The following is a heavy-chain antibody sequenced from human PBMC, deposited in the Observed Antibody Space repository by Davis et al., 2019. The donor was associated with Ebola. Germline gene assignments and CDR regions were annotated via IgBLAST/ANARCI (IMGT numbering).Heavy chain of an antibody. Sequence: ESLKISCTVSGGSISSYYWSWIRQPPGKGLEWIGYIYYSGSTNYNPSLKSRATISVDTSKNQFSLKLSSVTAADPAVYYCARDHNIGGYYYYGMDVWGQGTTVTVSS. CDR3: ARDHNIGGYYYYGMDV. V-gene: IGHV4-59*01. J-gene: IGHJ6*02. CDR2: IYYSGST. D-gene: IGHD3-10*01. CDR1: GGSISSYY.